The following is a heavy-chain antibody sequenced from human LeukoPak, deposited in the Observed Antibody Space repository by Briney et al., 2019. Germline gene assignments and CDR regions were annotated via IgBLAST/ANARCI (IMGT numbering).Heavy chain of an antibody. CDR1: DYSISSGYY. D-gene: IGHD4-11*01. CDR2: IYHSGNT. CDR3: ARGLADYSNYPRYFEY. Sequence: ASETLSLSXTVSDYSISSGYYWAWIRPPPGKGLEWIGSIYHSGNTYYNPSLKSRVTISVDTSKNQFSLRLTSVTAADTAVYYCARGLADYSNYPRYFEYWGQGTLVTVSS. V-gene: IGHV4-38-2*02. J-gene: IGHJ4*02.